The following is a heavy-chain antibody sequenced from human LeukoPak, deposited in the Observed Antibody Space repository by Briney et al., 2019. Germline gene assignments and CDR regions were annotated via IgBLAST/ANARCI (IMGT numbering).Heavy chain of an antibody. Sequence: GGSLRLSCGASGLTFSTYSMNWVRKAPGKGLEWVSYVSSDSGTIYYADSVKGRFTISRDNAKNSLYLQMNSLRAEDTAVYYCARAAQPGFDPWGQGTLVTVSS. V-gene: IGHV3-48*01. CDR2: VSSDSGTI. D-gene: IGHD1-14*01. CDR3: ARAAQPGFDP. CDR1: GLTFSTYS. J-gene: IGHJ5*02.